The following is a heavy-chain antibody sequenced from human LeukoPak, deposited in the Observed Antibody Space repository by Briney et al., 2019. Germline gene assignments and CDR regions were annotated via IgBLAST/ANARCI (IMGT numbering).Heavy chain of an antibody. CDR3: ARSYYDSSGYYLYYFDY. V-gene: IGHV3-30*04. Sequence: GGSLRLSCAASGFTFSSYAVHWVRQAPGKGLEWVAVISYDGSNKYYADSVKGRFTISRDNSKNTLYLQMNSLRAEDTAVYYCARSYYDSSGYYLYYFDYWGQGTLVTVSS. CDR2: ISYDGSNK. D-gene: IGHD3-22*01. J-gene: IGHJ4*02. CDR1: GFTFSSYA.